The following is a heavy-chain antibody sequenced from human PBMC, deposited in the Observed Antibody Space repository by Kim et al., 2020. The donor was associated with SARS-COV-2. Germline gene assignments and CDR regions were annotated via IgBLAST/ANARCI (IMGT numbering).Heavy chain of an antibody. CDR1: GFTFSNAW. CDR3: TTEDFRYGSGSYYNVEVRDY. V-gene: IGHV3-15*05. J-gene: IGHJ4*02. CDR2: IKSKTDGGTT. D-gene: IGHD3-10*01. Sequence: GGSLRLSCAASGFTFSNAWMSWVRQAPGKGLEWVGRIKSKTDGGTTYYAAPVKGRFTISRDDSKNTLYLQMNSLKTEDTAEYYCTTEDFRYGSGSYYNVEVRDYWGQGTLVTVSS.